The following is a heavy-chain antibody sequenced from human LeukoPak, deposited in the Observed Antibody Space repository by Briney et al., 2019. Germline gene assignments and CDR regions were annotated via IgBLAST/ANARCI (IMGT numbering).Heavy chain of an antibody. CDR1: GFTFDDYA. CDR3: AKSVNYYDSSFDY. V-gene: IGHV3-9*01. CDR2: ISWNSGSI. J-gene: IGHJ4*02. Sequence: SLRLSCAASGFTFDDYAMHWVRPAPGKGLEWVSGISWNSGSIGYADSVKGRFTISRDNAKNSLYLQMNSLRAEDTALYYCAKSVNYYDSSFDYWGQGTLVTVSS. D-gene: IGHD3-22*01.